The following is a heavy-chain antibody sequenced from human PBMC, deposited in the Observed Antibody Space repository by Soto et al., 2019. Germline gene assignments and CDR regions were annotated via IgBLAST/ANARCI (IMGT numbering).Heavy chain of an antibody. D-gene: IGHD3-10*01. J-gene: IGHJ4*02. Sequence: ASETLSLTCTVSGGSISSYYWSWIRQPPGKGLEWIGYIYYSGSTNYNPSLKSRVTISVDTSKNQFSLKLSSVTAADTAVYYCARHPPPDYYGSGSFNFDYWGQGTLVTVSS. CDR1: GGSISSYY. V-gene: IGHV4-59*08. CDR3: ARHPPPDYYGSGSFNFDY. CDR2: IYYSGST.